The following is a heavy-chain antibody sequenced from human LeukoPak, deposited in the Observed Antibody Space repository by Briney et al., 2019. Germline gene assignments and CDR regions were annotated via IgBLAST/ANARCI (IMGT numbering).Heavy chain of an antibody. Sequence: ASVKVSCKASGYTFTSYDINWVRQATGQGLEWMGGIIPIFGTANYAQKFQGRVTITADESTSTAYMELSSLRSEDTAVYYCARGGDIVVVPAAYHFDYWGQGTLVTVSS. CDR3: ARGGDIVVVPAAYHFDY. CDR1: GYTFTSYD. D-gene: IGHD2-2*01. J-gene: IGHJ4*02. V-gene: IGHV1-69*13. CDR2: IIPIFGTA.